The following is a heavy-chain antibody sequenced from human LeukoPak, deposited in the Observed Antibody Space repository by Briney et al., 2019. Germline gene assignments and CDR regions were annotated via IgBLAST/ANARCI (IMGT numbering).Heavy chain of an antibody. CDR2: INPNSGGT. J-gene: IGHJ4*02. CDR3: ARATRGYSYGPLDY. CDR1: GYTFTGYY. V-gene: IGHV1-2*02. Sequence: ASVKVSCKASGYTFTGYYIHWVRQAPGQGLEWMGWINPNSGGTNYAQKFQGRVTMTRDTSISTAYMELSRLRSDDTAVYYCARATRGYSYGPLDYWGQGTLVTVSS. D-gene: IGHD5-18*01.